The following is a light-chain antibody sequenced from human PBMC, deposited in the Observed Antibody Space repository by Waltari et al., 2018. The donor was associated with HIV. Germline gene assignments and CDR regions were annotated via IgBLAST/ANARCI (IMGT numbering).Light chain of an antibody. CDR1: RFISTS. CDR2: DAS. V-gene: IGKV1-12*01. CDR3: QQANSFPHT. Sequence: DIQLTQSPSSLSASVGDEVTITCRATRFISTSLAWYQQRPNRAPKLLIFDASSLQSGAPSRFSGRGSGTQFTLTINSLQPEDVATYYCQQANSFPHTFGQGT. J-gene: IGKJ2*01.